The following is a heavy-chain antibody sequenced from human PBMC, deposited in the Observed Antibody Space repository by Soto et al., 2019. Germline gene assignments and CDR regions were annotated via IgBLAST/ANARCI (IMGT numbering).Heavy chain of an antibody. V-gene: IGHV2-26*04. CDR1: GFSFSNAGLG. Sequence: QVTVKESGPVLVKPTETLTLTCTVSGFSFSNAGLGVSWIRQPPGKALEWLAHIFSNDEKSYSTSLKSRLTTSXDXXKSQVVLIMTNMDPVDTATYYRASTYSASWYWFDPWGQGTLVTVSS. D-gene: IGHD6-13*01. CDR3: ASTYSASWYWFDP. J-gene: IGHJ5*02. CDR2: IFSNDEK.